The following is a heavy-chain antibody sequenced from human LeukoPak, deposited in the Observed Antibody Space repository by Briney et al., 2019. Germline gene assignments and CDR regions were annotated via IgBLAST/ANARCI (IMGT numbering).Heavy chain of an antibody. CDR1: GFTFSSYA. Sequence: GGSLRLSCAASGFTFSSYAMSWVRQAPGKGPEWVSTISGSGGNTYFADSVKGRFTISRDNSKNTLYLQMNSLRAEDTAIYYCAKSVGDSSSRAVDYWGQGTLVTVSS. J-gene: IGHJ4*02. V-gene: IGHV3-23*01. CDR3: AKSVGDSSSRAVDY. D-gene: IGHD6-13*01. CDR2: ISGSGGNT.